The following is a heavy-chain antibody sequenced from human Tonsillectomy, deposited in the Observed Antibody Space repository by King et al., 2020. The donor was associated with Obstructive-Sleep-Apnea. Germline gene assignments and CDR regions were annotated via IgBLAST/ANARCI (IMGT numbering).Heavy chain of an antibody. J-gene: IGHJ4*02. V-gene: IGHV3-23*04. CDR1: GFDLSSYA. CDR3: AGRRDVYIWWDYFLDF. D-gene: IGHD3-16*01. CDR2: IRGSGTDT. Sequence: VQLVESGGGLVPPGGSLRLSCAASGFDLSSYAMTWVRQAPGKGLEWVSSIRGSGTDTYHADSVKGRFTLSRDNSKNTVYLQMSSLRAGETVVYFCAGRRDVYIWWDYFLDFRGRETLGTVSS.